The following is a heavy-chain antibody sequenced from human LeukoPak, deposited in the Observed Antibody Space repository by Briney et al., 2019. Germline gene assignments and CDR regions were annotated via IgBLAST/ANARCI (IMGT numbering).Heavy chain of an antibody. CDR2: INPNSGGT. D-gene: IGHD2-2*01. V-gene: IGHV1-2*04. CDR3: ALSYQLLSLRAFDI. Sequence: ASVKVSCKASGYTFTGYYMHWVRQAPGQGLEWMGWINPNSGGTNYAQKFQGWVTMTRDTSISTAYMELSRLRSDDTAVYHCALSYQLLSLRAFDIWGQGTMVTVSS. J-gene: IGHJ3*02. CDR1: GYTFTGYY.